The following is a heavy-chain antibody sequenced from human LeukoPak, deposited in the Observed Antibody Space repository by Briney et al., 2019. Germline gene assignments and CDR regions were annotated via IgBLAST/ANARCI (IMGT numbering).Heavy chain of an antibody. D-gene: IGHD3-22*01. Sequence: ASVKVSCKASGYTFTSYGISWVRQAPGQGLEWMGWINAYNGNTNYAQKLQGRVTMTTDTSTSTAYMELRSLRSDDTAVYYCARRKYYYDSSGPLETFDYWGQGTLVTVSS. CDR2: INAYNGNT. J-gene: IGHJ4*02. V-gene: IGHV1-18*01. CDR1: GYTFTSYG. CDR3: ARRKYYYDSSGPLETFDY.